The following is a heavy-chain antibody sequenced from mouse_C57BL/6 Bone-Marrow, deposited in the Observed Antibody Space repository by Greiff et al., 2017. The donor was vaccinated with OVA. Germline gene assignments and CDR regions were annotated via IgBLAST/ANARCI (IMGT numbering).Heavy chain of an antibody. CDR1: GYTFTSYW. D-gene: IGHD2-5*01. V-gene: IGHV1-50*01. CDR3: ARYSNYDAMDY. Sequence: VQLQQPGAELVKPGASVKLSCKASGYTFTSYWMQWVKQRPGQGLEWIGEIDPADSYTNYNQKFKGKATLTVDTSSSTAYMQLSSLTSEDAAVYDCARYSNYDAMDYWGQGTSVTVSS. J-gene: IGHJ4*01. CDR2: IDPADSYT.